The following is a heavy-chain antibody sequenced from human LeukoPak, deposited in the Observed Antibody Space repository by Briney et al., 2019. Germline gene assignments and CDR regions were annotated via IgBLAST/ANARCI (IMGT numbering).Heavy chain of an antibody. D-gene: IGHD2-15*01. Sequence: GGSLRLSCAASGFTFSSYSMNWVRQAPGKGLEWVSSISSSSSYIYYADSVKGRFTISRDNAKNSLYLQMNSLRAEDTAVYYCASEGVARRNWFDPWGQGTLVTVSS. CDR1: GFTFSSYS. CDR2: ISSSSSYI. CDR3: ASEGVARRNWFDP. V-gene: IGHV3-21*01. J-gene: IGHJ5*02.